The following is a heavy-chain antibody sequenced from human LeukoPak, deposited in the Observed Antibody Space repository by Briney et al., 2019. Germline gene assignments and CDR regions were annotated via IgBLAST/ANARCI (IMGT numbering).Heavy chain of an antibody. CDR3: ARQGELAIDY. CDR2: IYNTGRT. Sequence: PSETLSLTCSVSGGSITNYYWSWIRQSPGKGLEWIGFIYNTGRTNYNPSLQSRVTMSIDTSKNQFSLKLSSVTAADTAVYYCARQGELAIDYWGQGTLVAVSS. J-gene: IGHJ4*02. CDR1: GGSITNYY. V-gene: IGHV4-59*08. D-gene: IGHD1-26*01.